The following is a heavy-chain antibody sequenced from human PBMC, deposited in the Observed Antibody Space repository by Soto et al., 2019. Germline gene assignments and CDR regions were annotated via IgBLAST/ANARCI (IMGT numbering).Heavy chain of an antibody. CDR3: ARDDSYCSGGSCYSFNGMDV. Sequence: GASVKVSCKASGYTFTSYYMHWVRHAPGQGHEWMGIINPSGGSTSYAQKFQGRVTMTRDTSTSTVYMELSSLRSEDTAVYYCARDDSYCSGGSCYSFNGMDVWGQGTTVTVSS. J-gene: IGHJ6*02. CDR2: INPSGGST. D-gene: IGHD2-15*01. V-gene: IGHV1-46*03. CDR1: GYTFTSYY.